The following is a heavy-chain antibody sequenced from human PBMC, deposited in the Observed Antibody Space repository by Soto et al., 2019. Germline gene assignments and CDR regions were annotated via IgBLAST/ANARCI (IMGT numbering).Heavy chain of an antibody. D-gene: IGHD3-10*01. CDR3: ARGIRDYNGSGSPGPFDY. Sequence: SETLSLTCTVSGGSISSYYWSWIRQPPGKGLEWIGYIYYSGSTTYNPSLKSRVTISVDTSKNQFSLKLSSVTAADTAVYYCARGIRDYNGSGSPGPFDYWGQGTLVTVSS. V-gene: IGHV4-59*01. CDR2: IYYSGST. CDR1: GGSISSYY. J-gene: IGHJ4*02.